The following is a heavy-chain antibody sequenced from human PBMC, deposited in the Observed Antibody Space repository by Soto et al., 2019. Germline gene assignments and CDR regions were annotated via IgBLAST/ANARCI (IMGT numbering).Heavy chain of an antibody. J-gene: IGHJ6*04. CDR3: ARHRSGGLDV. CDR2: IYRADSDP. CDR1: GNIFIKDW. D-gene: IGHD1-26*01. V-gene: IGHV5-51*01. Sequence: GESLTTSCKGSGNIFIKDWIASVRQMPGKGLECLGLIYRADSDPRYSPSFQGLVTFSVDKSISTAYLQWSSLKASDTAIYYCARHRSGGLDVWGKGNTVIVSS.